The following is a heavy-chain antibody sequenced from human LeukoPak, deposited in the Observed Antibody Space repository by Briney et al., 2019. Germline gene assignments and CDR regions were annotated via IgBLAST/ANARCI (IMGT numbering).Heavy chain of an antibody. Sequence: KPSETLSLTCAVYGGSFSGYYWSWIRQPPGKGLEWIGEINHSGSTNYNPSLKSRVTISVDTSKNQFSLQLSSVTAADTAVYYCARYHGGGSNWFDPWGQGTLVTVSS. CDR3: ARYHGGGSNWFDP. J-gene: IGHJ5*02. D-gene: IGHD3-16*01. V-gene: IGHV4-34*01. CDR2: INHSGST. CDR1: GGSFSGYY.